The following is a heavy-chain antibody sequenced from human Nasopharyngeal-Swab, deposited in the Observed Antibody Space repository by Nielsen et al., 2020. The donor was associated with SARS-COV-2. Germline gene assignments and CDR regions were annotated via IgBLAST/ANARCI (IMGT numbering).Heavy chain of an antibody. V-gene: IGHV4-30-4*01. Sequence: SETLSLTCTVSGGSISSGAYYWSWIRQPPGKGLEWIGYIYYSGSTYYNPSLKSRVTISVDTSKNQFSLKLSSVTAADTAVYYCARVYYYYYYMDVWGRGTTVTVSS. J-gene: IGHJ6*03. CDR2: IYYSGST. CDR1: GGSISSGAYY. CDR3: ARVYYYYYYMDV.